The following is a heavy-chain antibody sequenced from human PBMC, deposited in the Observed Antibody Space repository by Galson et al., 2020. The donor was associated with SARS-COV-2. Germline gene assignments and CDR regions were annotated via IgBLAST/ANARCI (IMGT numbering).Heavy chain of an antibody. D-gene: IGHD5-18*01. V-gene: IGHV1-8*01. CDR2: MNPNSGNS. CDR3: ARLVSLPWVQFWLPSYGMDV. Sequence: ASVQVSCKTSGYTFTSYDINWVRQATGQGLEWMGWMNPNSGNSGCTQKFQGRVTMTRDTSISTAYMELSNLTSEDTAVYYCARLVSLPWVQFWLPSYGMDVWGQGTTGRVSS. J-gene: IGHJ6*02. CDR1: GYTFTSYD.